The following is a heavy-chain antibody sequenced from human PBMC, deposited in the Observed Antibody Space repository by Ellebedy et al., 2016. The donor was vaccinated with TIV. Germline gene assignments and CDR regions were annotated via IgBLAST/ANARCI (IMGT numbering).Heavy chain of an antibody. CDR3: ARLAIFDPDDY. V-gene: IGHV3-48*04. J-gene: IGHJ4*02. CDR2: ISTRGSTI. Sequence: PGGSLRLSCAASGFTFSSYSMNWIRQAPGKGLEWVSYISTRGSTIYYADSVKGRFTISRDNAKSSLSLQMNSLRAEDTAVYYCARLAIFDPDDYWGQGTLVIVSS. CDR1: GFTFSSYS. D-gene: IGHD3-3*02.